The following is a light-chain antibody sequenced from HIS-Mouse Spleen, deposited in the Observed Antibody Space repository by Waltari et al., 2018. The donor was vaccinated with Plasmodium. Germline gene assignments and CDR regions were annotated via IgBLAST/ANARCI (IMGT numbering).Light chain of an antibody. Sequence: QSVLTQPPSVSGAPGQRVTISCTGSSSNIGAGYDVHWYQQLPGTAPKLLIYGNSKRPSGVPDLLSGSKSGTSASLASTGLEAEDEADYYCQSYDSSLSGSGVFGGGTKLTVL. CDR1: SSNIGAGYD. CDR3: QSYDSSLSGSGV. CDR2: GNS. V-gene: IGLV1-40*01. J-gene: IGLJ3*02.